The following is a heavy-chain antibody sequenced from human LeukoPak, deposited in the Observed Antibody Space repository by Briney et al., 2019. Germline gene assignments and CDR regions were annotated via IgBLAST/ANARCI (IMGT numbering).Heavy chain of an antibody. V-gene: IGHV1-46*01. J-gene: IGHJ4*02. Sequence: GASVKVSCKTFGYTFTNYYMHWVRQAPGQGLEWMGIINPSGSSTTYAQKFQGRVTMTRDTSTSTDFMELSSLRSEDTAVYYYARHDLGGSSPFDYWGQGTLVTVSS. D-gene: IGHD2-15*01. CDR1: GYTFTNYY. CDR3: ARHDLGGSSPFDY. CDR2: INPSGSST.